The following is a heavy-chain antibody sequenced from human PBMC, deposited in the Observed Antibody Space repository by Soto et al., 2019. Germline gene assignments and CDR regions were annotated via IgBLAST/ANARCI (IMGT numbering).Heavy chain of an antibody. CDR2: ISSSSSYI. J-gene: IGHJ4*02. CDR1: VFTFSSYS. Sequence: PGGSLRLSCAPSVFTFSSYSMNWVRQAPGKGLEWVSSISSSSSYIYYADSVKGRFTISRDNAKNSLYLQMNSLRAEDTAVYYCARVGSFVPNYFDYWGQGTLVTVSS. D-gene: IGHD1-26*01. V-gene: IGHV3-21*01. CDR3: ARVGSFVPNYFDY.